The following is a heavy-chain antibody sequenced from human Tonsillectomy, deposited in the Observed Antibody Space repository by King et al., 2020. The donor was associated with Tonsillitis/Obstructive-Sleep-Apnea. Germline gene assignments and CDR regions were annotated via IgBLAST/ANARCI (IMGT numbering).Heavy chain of an antibody. D-gene: IGHD2-2*01. CDR3: ARLSCSSTSFYYYCDMDV. Sequence: QLVQSGAEVKKPGESLRISCKGSGYSFSSYWISWVRQMPGKGLEWMGRIYPTDSYSNYSPSFQGHVTMSADKSIGTAFLQWSSLKASDTAMYYCARLSCSSTSFYYYCDMDVWGPGTTVTVSS. V-gene: IGHV5-10-1*03. CDR2: IYPTDSYS. CDR1: GYSFSSYW. J-gene: IGHJ6*02.